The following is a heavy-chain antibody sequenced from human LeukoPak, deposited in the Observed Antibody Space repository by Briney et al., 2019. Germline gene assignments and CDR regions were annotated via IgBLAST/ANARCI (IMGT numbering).Heavy chain of an antibody. Sequence: GGSLRLSCAASGFTVSSNCMSWVRQAPGKGLEWVSVIYSGGSTYYADSVKGRFTISRDNSKNTLYLQMNSLRAEDTAVYYCARASSRHDYYYGMDVWGQGTTVTVSS. CDR3: ARASSRHDYYYGMDV. CDR2: IYSGGST. J-gene: IGHJ6*02. CDR1: GFTVSSNC. V-gene: IGHV3-53*01.